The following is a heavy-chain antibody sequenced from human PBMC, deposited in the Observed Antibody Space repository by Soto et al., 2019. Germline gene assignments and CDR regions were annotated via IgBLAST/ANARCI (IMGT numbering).Heavy chain of an antibody. CDR2: IYPGDSDT. J-gene: IGHJ4*02. D-gene: IGHD3-10*01. CDR1: GYIFTSFW. CDR3: TRQPQTYYGSGGIDY. V-gene: IGHV5-51*01. Sequence: EVQLVQSGAEVKKPGESLKISCKASGYIFTSFWIGWVRQMPGKGLEWMGIIYPGDSDTRYSPSFQGQVTISADKSVNTAYLQWSTLKDSDTAMYFCTRQPQTYYGSGGIDYWGQGTLITVSS.